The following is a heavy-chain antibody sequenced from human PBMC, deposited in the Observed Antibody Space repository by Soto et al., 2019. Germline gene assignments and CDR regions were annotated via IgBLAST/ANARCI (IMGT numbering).Heavy chain of an antibody. J-gene: IGHJ5*02. CDR3: ARGNISSSWFFGTYSSGWFDP. D-gene: IGHD6-13*01. Sequence: SETLSLTCTVSGGSISSGGYYWSWIRQHPGKGLEWIGYIYYSGSTYYNPSLKSRVTISVDTSKNQFSLKLSSVTAADTAVYYCARGNISSSWFFGTYSSGWFDPWGQGTLVTVSS. CDR1: GGSISSGGYY. V-gene: IGHV4-31*03. CDR2: IYYSGST.